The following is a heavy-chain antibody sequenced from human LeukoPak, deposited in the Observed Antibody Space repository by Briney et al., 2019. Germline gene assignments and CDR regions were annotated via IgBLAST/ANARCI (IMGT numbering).Heavy chain of an antibody. J-gene: IGHJ3*02. D-gene: IGHD6-19*01. Sequence: SGGSLRLSCAASGFTFSSYAMSWVRQAPGKGLEWVSAISGSGGSTYYADSVKGRFTISRDNSKNTLYLQMNSLRAEDTAVYYCAKDLDSSGWYFKAFDIWGQGTMVTVSS. CDR3: AKDLDSSGWYFKAFDI. V-gene: IGHV3-23*01. CDR2: ISGSGGST. CDR1: GFTFSSYA.